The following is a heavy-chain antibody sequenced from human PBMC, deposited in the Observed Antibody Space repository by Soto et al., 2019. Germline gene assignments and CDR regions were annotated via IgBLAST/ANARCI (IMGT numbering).Heavy chain of an antibody. J-gene: IGHJ6*02. D-gene: IGHD3-10*01. Sequence: PSETLSLTCTVSGGSISSGDYYWSWIRHPPGKGLEWIGYIYYSGSTYYNPSLKSRVTISVDTSKNQFSLKLSSVTAADTAVYYCARDAYMVRGGNYYYGMDVWGQGTTVTVSS. CDR2: IYYSGST. CDR3: ARDAYMVRGGNYYYGMDV. CDR1: GGSISSGDYY. V-gene: IGHV4-30-4*01.